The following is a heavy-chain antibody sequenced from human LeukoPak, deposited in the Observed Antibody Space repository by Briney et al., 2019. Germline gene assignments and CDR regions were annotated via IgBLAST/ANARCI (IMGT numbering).Heavy chain of an antibody. CDR2: ISGSGGST. V-gene: IGHV3-23*01. J-gene: IGHJ4*02. CDR3: AKDPYGSGSYYPYYFDY. CDR1: GFTFSSYA. Sequence: GGSLRLSCAASGFTFSSYAMSWVRQAPGKGLEWVSAISGSGGSTYYADSVKGRLTISRDNSKNTLYLQMNSLRAEDTAVYYCAKDPYGSGSYYPYYFDYWGQGTLVTVSS. D-gene: IGHD3-10*01.